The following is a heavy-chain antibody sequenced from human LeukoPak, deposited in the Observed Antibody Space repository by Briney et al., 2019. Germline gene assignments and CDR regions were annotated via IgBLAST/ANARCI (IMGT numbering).Heavy chain of an antibody. V-gene: IGHV4-59*08. CDR1: GGSISSYY. D-gene: IGHD2/OR15-2a*01. CDR3: AGHHPRNTVDF. J-gene: IGHJ4*02. CDR2: ISDIGSI. Sequence: PSETLSLTCTVAGGSISSYYWSWIRQPPGQGLEWIAYISDIGSINYNPSLKSRVTESLDTSKNQFSLKLSSVTAADTAVYYCAGHHPRNTVDFWGQGTLVTVSS.